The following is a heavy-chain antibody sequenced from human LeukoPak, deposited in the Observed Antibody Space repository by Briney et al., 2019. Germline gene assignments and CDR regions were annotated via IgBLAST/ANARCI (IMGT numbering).Heavy chain of an antibody. V-gene: IGHV4-59*08. D-gene: IGHD3-16*01. CDR3: ARLGAIGYYGMDV. CDR1: GGSFSGYY. J-gene: IGHJ6*02. Sequence: SETLSLTCAVYGGSFSGYYWSWIRQPPGKGLEWIGYIYYSGSTNYNPSLKSRVTISVDTSKNQFSLKLSSVTAADTAVYYCARLGAIGYYGMDVWGQGTTVTVSS. CDR2: IYYSGST.